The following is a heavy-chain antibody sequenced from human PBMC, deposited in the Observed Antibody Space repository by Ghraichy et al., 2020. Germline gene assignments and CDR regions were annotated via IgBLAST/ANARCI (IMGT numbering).Heavy chain of an antibody. CDR2: IYYSGST. CDR3: ARTAVYYYYGMDV. V-gene: IGHV4-61*01. CDR1: GGSVSSGSYY. J-gene: IGHJ6*02. Sequence: SETLSLTCTVSGGSVSSGSYYWSWIRQPPGKGLEWIGYIYYSGSTNYNPSLKSRVTISVDTSKNQFSLKLSSVTAADTAMYYCARTAVYYYYGMDVWGQGTTVTVSS.